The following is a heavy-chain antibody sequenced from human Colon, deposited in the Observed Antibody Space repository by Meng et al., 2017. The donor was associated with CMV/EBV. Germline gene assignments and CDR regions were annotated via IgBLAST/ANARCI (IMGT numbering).Heavy chain of an antibody. CDR2: IYYSGST. V-gene: IGHV4-39*01. CDR1: GGSISSSGYY. J-gene: IGHJ4*02. CDR3: ARSNSGSYFRFDY. D-gene: IGHD3-10*01. Sequence: SGGSISSSGYYWGWIRQPPGKGLEWIGSIYYSGSTYYNPSLKSRVTISVDTSKNQFSLKLSSVTAADTAVYYCARSNSGSYFRFDYWGQGTLVTVSS.